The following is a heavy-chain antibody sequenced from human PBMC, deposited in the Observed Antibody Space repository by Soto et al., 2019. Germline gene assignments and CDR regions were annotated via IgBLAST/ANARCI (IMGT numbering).Heavy chain of an antibody. CDR2: ISSSSSYI. V-gene: IGHV3-21*01. CDR1: GFTFSSYS. Sequence: EVQLVESGGSLVKPGGSLRLSCAASGFTFSSYSMNWVRQAPGKGLEWVSSISSSSSYIYYADSVKGRFTISRDNAKNSLYLQMNSLRAEDTAVYYCASGGYCSGGSCYPGDWGQGTLVTVSS. CDR3: ASGGYCSGGSCYPGD. J-gene: IGHJ4*02. D-gene: IGHD2-15*01.